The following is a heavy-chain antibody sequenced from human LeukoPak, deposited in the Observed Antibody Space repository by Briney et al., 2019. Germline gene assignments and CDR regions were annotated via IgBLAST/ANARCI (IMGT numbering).Heavy chain of an antibody. J-gene: IGHJ5*02. CDR3: ARDYFEMATIAVDP. CDR1: GGSISSSSYY. V-gene: IGHV4-39*02. D-gene: IGHD5-24*01. Sequence: SETLSLTCTVSGGSISSSSYYWGWIRQPPGKGLEWIGSIYYSGSTYYNPSLKSRVTISVDTSKNQFSLKLSSVTAADTAVYYCARDYFEMATIAVDPWGQGTLVTVSS. CDR2: IYYSGST.